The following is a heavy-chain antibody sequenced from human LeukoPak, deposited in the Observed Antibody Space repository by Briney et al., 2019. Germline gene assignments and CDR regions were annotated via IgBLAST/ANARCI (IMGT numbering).Heavy chain of an antibody. CDR1: GFPLNSFW. CDR3: ARGGVNPVYQ. Sequence: GGSLRLSCAASGFPLNSFWMHWVRQAPGKGLVWVSDMNEYSTTIRYADSVKGRFTIFRDNAKNILFLQMKKPGAEKPGKYFCARGGVNPVYQWGQGTLVTVSS. V-gene: IGHV3-74*01. CDR2: MNEYSTTI. J-gene: IGHJ4*02. D-gene: IGHD1-14*01.